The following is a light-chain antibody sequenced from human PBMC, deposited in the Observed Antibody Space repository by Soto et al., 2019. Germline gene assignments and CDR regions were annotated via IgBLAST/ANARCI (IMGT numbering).Light chain of an antibody. CDR2: AAS. V-gene: IGKV1-39*01. J-gene: IGKJ4*01. Sequence: DIQMTQSPSSLSASVGDRVTITCRASQSISNSFNWYQQKPGKAPKLLIYAASSFQSGVPSRFSGSGSGTDFTLTISSLQPEDFGTYYCQPSYSIPLTFGGGTKVESK. CDR1: QSISNS. CDR3: QPSYSIPLT.